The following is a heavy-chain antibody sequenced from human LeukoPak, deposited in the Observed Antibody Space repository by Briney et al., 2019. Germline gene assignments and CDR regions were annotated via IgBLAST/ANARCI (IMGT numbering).Heavy chain of an antibody. Sequence: GESLKISCKGSGYSFTSYWIGWVRQMPGKGLEWMGIIYPGDSDTRYSPSFQGQVTISADKSISTAYLQWSSLKASDTAMYYCARHSWGSGSYYNGNFDYWGQGTLVTVPS. CDR1: GYSFTSYW. D-gene: IGHD3-10*01. J-gene: IGHJ4*02. CDR3: ARHSWGSGSYYNGNFDY. V-gene: IGHV5-51*01. CDR2: IYPGDSDT.